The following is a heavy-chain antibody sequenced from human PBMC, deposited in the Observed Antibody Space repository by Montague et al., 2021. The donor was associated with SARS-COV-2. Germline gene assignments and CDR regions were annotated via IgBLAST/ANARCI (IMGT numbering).Heavy chain of an antibody. J-gene: IGHJ4*02. CDR3: VRDQGRSNWNYPDD. Sequence: SETLSLTCTVSGGSISGYYWSWFRQSAGKGLEWIGRIYNSGSTSYNPSLKSRVTMSVDTPKNQFSLKLSSVTAADTAVYYCVRDQGRSNWNYPDDWGQGTLVTASS. D-gene: IGHD1-20*01. CDR1: GGSISGYY. CDR2: IYNSGST. V-gene: IGHV4-4*07.